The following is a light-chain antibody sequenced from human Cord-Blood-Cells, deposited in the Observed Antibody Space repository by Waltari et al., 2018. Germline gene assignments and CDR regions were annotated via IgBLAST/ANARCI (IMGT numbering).Light chain of an antibody. CDR1: SPHIGRQY. Sequence: HSVLTQPPQASVTPALRLTISCPGSSPHIGRQYVYWYQQLPGTAPKLLIYRNNQRPSGVPDRFSGSKSGTSASLAISGRRSEDEADYYCAAWDDSLSGFYVFGTGTKVTVL. CDR2: RNN. V-gene: IGLV1-47*01. J-gene: IGLJ1*01. CDR3: AAWDDSLSGFYV.